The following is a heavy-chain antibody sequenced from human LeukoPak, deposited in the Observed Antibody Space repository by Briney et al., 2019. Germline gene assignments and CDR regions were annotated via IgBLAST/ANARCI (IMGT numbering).Heavy chain of an antibody. Sequence: SVKVSCKASGGTFSSYAISWVRQAPGQGLEWMGRIIPILGIANYAQKFQGRVTITADKSTSTAYMELSSLRSEDTAVYYCARLPLYCTNGVCIPKYYYYGMDVWGQGTTVTVSS. D-gene: IGHD2-8*01. CDR1: GGTFSSYA. V-gene: IGHV1-69*04. J-gene: IGHJ6*02. CDR3: ARLPLYCTNGVCIPKYYYYGMDV. CDR2: IIPILGIA.